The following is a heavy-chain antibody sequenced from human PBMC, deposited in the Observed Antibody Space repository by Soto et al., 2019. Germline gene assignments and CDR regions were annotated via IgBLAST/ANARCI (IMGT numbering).Heavy chain of an antibody. D-gene: IGHD4-17*01. CDR3: AKAMGEDHPESDYGHYYYFDY. CDR2: ISGNSGSI. CDR1: GFTFVDYA. J-gene: IGHJ4*02. Sequence: EVQLVESGGGLVQPGRSLRLSCAASGFTFVDYAMHWVRQAPGKGLEWVSGISGNSGSIGYADSVKGRFTISRDNAKNSLYLQMNSLRAEDTALYYCAKAMGEDHPESDYGHYYYFDYWGQGTLVTVSS. V-gene: IGHV3-9*01.